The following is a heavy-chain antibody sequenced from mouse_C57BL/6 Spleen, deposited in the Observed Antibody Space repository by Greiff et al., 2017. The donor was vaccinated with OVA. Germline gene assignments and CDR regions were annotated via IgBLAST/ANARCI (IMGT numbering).Heavy chain of an antibody. D-gene: IGHD1-1*01. Sequence: VQLQQSGAELVRPGASVTLSCKASGYTFTDYEMHWVKQTPVHGLEWIGAIDPETGGTASNQKFKGKAILTAEKSSSTAYMELRSLTSEDSAVYYCTRSLYYYGSSRLDYWGQGTTLTVSS. J-gene: IGHJ2*01. V-gene: IGHV1-15*01. CDR2: IDPETGGT. CDR1: GYTFTDYE. CDR3: TRSLYYYGSSRLDY.